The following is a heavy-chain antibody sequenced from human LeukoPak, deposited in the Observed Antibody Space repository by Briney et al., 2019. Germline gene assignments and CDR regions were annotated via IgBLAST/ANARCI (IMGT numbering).Heavy chain of an antibody. CDR3: ARLASLYDSSGYYWGDY. V-gene: IGHV1-2*02. Sequence: ASVKVSCKASGYTFTGYYMHWVRQAPGQGLEWMEWINPNSGGTNYAQKFQGRVTMTRDTSISTAYMELSRLRSDDTAVYYCARLASLYDSSGYYWGDYWGQGTLVTVSS. J-gene: IGHJ4*02. CDR2: INPNSGGT. CDR1: GYTFTGYY. D-gene: IGHD3-22*01.